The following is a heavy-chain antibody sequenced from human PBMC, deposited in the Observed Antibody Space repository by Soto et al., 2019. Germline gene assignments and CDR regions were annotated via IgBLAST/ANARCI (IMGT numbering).Heavy chain of an antibody. CDR2: IWYDGSNK. V-gene: IGHV3-33*01. J-gene: IGHJ4*02. Sequence: QVQLVESGGGVVQPGRSLRLSCAASGFTFSSYGMHWVRQAPGKGLEWVAVIWYDGSNKYYADSVKGRFTISRDNSKNTLYLQMNSLRAEDTAVYYCARDRCSSTSCYCDYWGQGPLVTVSS. CDR1: GFTFSSYG. CDR3: ARDRCSSTSCYCDY. D-gene: IGHD2-2*01.